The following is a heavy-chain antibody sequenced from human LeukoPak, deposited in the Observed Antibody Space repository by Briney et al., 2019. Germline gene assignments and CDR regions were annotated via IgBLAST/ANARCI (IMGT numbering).Heavy chain of an antibody. CDR1: GFTFSSKW. CDR2: IHKDGSST. CDR3: AREAYGSGNYYSDY. D-gene: IGHD3-10*01. Sequence: PGGFLRLSCAASGFTFSSKWMHWVRQAPGKGLVWVSRIHKDGSSTTYADSVKGRFTISRDNAKNTLYLQMNSLRAEDTAMYYCAREAYGSGNYYSDYWGQGTLVTVSS. J-gene: IGHJ4*02. V-gene: IGHV3-74*01.